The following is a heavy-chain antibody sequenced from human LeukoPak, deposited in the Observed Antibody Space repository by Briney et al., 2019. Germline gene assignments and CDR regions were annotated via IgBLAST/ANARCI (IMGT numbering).Heavy chain of an antibody. CDR2: FDPEDGET. D-gene: IGHD6-19*01. CDR1: GYTLTEFS. CDR3: ATASGWYLPFDY. Sequence: GASVKVSCKVSGYTLTEFSMHWVRQAPGKGLEWMGGFDPEDGETIYAQKFQGRVTMTEDTSTDTAYMELSSLRSEDTAVYYCATASGWYLPFDYWGQGTLVTVSS. V-gene: IGHV1-24*01. J-gene: IGHJ4*02.